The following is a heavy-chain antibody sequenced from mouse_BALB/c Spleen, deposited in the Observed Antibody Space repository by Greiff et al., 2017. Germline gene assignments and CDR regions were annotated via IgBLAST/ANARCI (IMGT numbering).Heavy chain of an antibody. V-gene: IGHV2-2*02. CDR1: GFSLTSYG. D-gene: IGHD2-4*01. CDR2: IWSGGST. J-gene: IGHJ4*01. CDR3: ARRDYDSYYAMDY. Sequence: VKLMESGPGLVQPSQSLSITCTVSGFSLTSYGVHWVRQSPGKGLEWLGVIWSGGSTDYNAAFISRLSISKDNSKSQVFFKMNSLQANDTAIYYCARRDYDSYYAMDYWGQGTSVTVSS.